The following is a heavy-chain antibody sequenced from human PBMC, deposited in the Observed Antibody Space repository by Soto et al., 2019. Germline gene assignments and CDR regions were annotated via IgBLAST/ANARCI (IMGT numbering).Heavy chain of an antibody. D-gene: IGHD1-1*01. J-gene: IGHJ6*02. V-gene: IGHV4-34*01. CDR1: GGSFSGYY. CDR3: ARGLEIFLYGMDV. CDR2: INHSGST. Sequence: SETLSLTCAVYGGSFSGYYWSWIRQPPGKGLEWIGEINHSGSTNYNPSLKSRVTISVDTSKNQFSLKLSSVTAADTAVYYCARGLEIFLYGMDVWGQGTTVTVSS.